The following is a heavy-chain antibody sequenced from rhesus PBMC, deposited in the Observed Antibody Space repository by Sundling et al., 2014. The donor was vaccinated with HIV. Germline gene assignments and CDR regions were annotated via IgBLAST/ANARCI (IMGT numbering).Heavy chain of an antibody. V-gene: IGHV1-200*01. CDR1: GYTFTSYS. D-gene: IGHD6-37*01. CDR3: ARDWLALDY. Sequence: QVQLVQSGAEVKKPGASVKLSCKPSGYTFTSYSINWVRQAPGQGLEWMGWINPNNGYTGYAQKFQARVTMTRDTSTSTAYMELSSLRSEDTAVYYCARDWLALDYWGQGVLVTVSS. J-gene: IGHJ4*01. CDR2: INPNNGYT.